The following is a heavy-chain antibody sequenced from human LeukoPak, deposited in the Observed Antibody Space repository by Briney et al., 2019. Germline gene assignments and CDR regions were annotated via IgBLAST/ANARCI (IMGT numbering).Heavy chain of an antibody. Sequence: SETLSLTCTVSGGSVSSYYWSWIRQPPGKGLEWIGYIYYTGSINYNPSLKSRVTISVDTSKNQFSLKMTSVTAADTAVYYCARAPGPYSSNDYWGQGTLVTVSS. V-gene: IGHV4-59*02. CDR3: ARAPGPYSSNDY. CDR1: GGSVSSYY. D-gene: IGHD5-18*01. J-gene: IGHJ4*02. CDR2: IYYTGSI.